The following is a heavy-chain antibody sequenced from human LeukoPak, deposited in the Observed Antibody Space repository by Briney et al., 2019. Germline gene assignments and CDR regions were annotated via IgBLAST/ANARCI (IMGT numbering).Heavy chain of an antibody. J-gene: IGHJ5*02. V-gene: IGHV5-51*01. CDR2: IYPGDSDT. CDR1: GYSFTSYW. CDR3: ARRLSCSGGSCHPYNWFDP. D-gene: IGHD2-15*01. Sequence: GESLQISCKGSGYSFTSYWIGWVRQMPGKGLEWMGIIYPGDSDTRYSPSFQGQVTISADKSISTAYLQWSSLKASDTAMYYCARRLSCSGGSCHPYNWFDPWGQGTLVTVSS.